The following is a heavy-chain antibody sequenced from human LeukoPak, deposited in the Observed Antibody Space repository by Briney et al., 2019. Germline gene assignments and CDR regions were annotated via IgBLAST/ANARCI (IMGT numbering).Heavy chain of an antibody. J-gene: IGHJ4*02. CDR2: IYYSGST. D-gene: IGHD2-15*01. V-gene: IGHV4-59*01. Sequence: SETLSLTCTVSGGSISSYYWSWIRQPPGKGLEWIGYIYYSGSTNYNPSLKSRVTISVDTSKNQFSLKLSSVTAADTAVYYCARVPATRYYFDYWGQGTLVTVSP. CDR1: GGSISSYY. CDR3: ARVPATRYYFDY.